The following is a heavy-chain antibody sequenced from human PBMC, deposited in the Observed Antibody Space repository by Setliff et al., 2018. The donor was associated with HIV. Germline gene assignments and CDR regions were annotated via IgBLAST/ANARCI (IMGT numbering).Heavy chain of an antibody. Sequence: ASVKVSCKASGYTFTSYDINWVRQATRQGLEWMGWMNPNSGNTGYAQKFQGRVTMTRNTSISTAYMELSSLRSEDTAVYYCARGLAVAGKSYYSYYYMDVWGKGTTVTVSS. V-gene: IGHV1-8*01. CDR2: MNPNSGNT. CDR3: ARGLAVAGKSYYSYYYMDV. J-gene: IGHJ6*03. CDR1: GYTFTSYD. D-gene: IGHD6-19*01.